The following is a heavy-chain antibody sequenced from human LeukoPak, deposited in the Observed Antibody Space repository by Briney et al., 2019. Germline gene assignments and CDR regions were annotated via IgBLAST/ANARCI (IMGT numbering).Heavy chain of an antibody. D-gene: IGHD1-26*01. CDR1: GGSISSGSYY. CDR3: ASLVGALDAFDV. V-gene: IGHV4-61*02. CDR2: IYTSGST. Sequence: SQTLSLTCTVSGGSISSGSYYWSWIRQPAGKGLEWIGRIYTSGSTNYNPSLKSRVTISVETSKNQFSLKLSSVTAADTAVYYCASLVGALDAFDVWGQGTMVTVSS. J-gene: IGHJ3*01.